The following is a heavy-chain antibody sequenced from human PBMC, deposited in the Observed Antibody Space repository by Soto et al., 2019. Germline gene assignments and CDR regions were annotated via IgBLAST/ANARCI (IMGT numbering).Heavy chain of an antibody. J-gene: IGHJ6*02. D-gene: IGHD2-15*01. V-gene: IGHV4-39*07. CDR3: ARDFMVDGMDV. Sequence: PSETLSLTCTVSGGSISSSSYYWGWIRQPPGKGLEWIGSIYYSGSTNYNPSLKSRVAISVDTSKNQFSLKLSSVTAADTAVYYCARDFMVDGMDVWGQGTTVTVS. CDR1: GGSISSSSYY. CDR2: IYYSGST.